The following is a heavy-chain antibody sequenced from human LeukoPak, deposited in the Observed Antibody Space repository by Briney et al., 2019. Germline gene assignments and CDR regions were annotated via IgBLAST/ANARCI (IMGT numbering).Heavy chain of an antibody. CDR1: GFSLRTSRVA. CDR3: GHRRSWSFDY. V-gene: IGHV2-5*01. D-gene: IGHD6-13*01. J-gene: IGHJ4*02. Sequence: SGPTLVNLTQTLTLTCTFSGFSLRTSRVAVGSIRHPQGKALECLALIFGNDRKHYSPSLNHRLTITKYTSNNNLGFTMTNLDPDDTATYYSGHRRSWSFDYWGQGTLVIVTS. CDR2: IFGNDRK.